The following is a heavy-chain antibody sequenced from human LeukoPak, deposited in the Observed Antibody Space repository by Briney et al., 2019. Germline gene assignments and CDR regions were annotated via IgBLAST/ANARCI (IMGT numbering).Heavy chain of an antibody. CDR1: GFTFSNYA. Sequence: GGSLRLSCAASGFTFSNYAMQWVRQAPGKGREWVSGISASGGSTFYAESVKGRFTISRDNSKNTLFLQMNTLRAEDTADYYCARGSSSRHCSGTSCYIDPWGQGTVVTVS. CDR3: ARGSSSRHCSGTSCYIDP. CDR2: ISASGGST. D-gene: IGHD2-2*02. J-gene: IGHJ5*02. V-gene: IGHV3-23*01.